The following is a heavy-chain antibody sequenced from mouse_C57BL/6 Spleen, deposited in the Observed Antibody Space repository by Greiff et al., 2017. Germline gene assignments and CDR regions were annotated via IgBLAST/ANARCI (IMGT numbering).Heavy chain of an antibody. CDR3: ARGPTVVARYFDV. CDR1: GYTFTDYY. V-gene: IGHV1-76*01. CDR2: IYPGSGNT. D-gene: IGHD1-1*01. J-gene: IGHJ1*03. Sequence: QVQLQHSGAELVRPGASVKLSCKASGYTFTDYYINWVKQRPGQGLEWIARIYPGSGNTYYNEKFKGKATLTAEKSSRTAYMQISSLTSEDSAVYFCARGPTVVARYFDVWGTGTTVTVSS.